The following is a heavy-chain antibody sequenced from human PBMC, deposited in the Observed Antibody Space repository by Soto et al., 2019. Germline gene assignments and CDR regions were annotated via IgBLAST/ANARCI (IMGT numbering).Heavy chain of an antibody. V-gene: IGHV5-51*03. D-gene: IGHD2-2*01. CDR3: AMPSSGHTASLDY. CDR2: IYPGDSDT. Sequence: DVQLVQSGAEVKKPGESLKISCKGSGYSFTNYWIAWVRQMPGKGLEWMGIIYPGDSDTRYGPSFQGQVTISADKSLTTAYLQWNSLKASDTAMYYCAMPSSGHTASLDYWGQGTLVTVSS. CDR1: GYSFTNYW. J-gene: IGHJ4*02.